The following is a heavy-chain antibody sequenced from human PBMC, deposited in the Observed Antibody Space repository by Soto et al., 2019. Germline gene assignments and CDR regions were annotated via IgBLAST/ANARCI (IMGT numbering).Heavy chain of an antibody. CDR3: VKDIHFLGIWYFDL. D-gene: IGHD3-16*01. V-gene: IGHV3-30*18. Sequence: EQLAESGGGVVQSGRSLRLSCEASGFTFSSFGMHWVRQAPGKGLEGVAVISYDGSDTYFADSVKGRFTISRDNSKNPVYLQMNSLRVEDTAVYYCVKDIHFLGIWYFDLWGRGSLVSVSS. CDR1: GFTFSSFG. CDR2: ISYDGSDT. J-gene: IGHJ2*01.